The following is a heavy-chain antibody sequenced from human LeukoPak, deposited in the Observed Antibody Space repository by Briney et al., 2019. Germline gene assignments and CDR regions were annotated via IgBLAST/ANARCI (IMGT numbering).Heavy chain of an antibody. CDR2: IYPGDSDT. V-gene: IGHV5-51*01. CDR3: ARHKPAARPSVPFDY. J-gene: IGHJ4*02. D-gene: IGHD6-6*01. CDR1: GYSFTSYW. Sequence: GESLQIPCKGSGYSFTSYWIGWVRQMPGKGLEWMGIIYPGDSDTRYSPSFQGQVTISADKSISTAYLRWSSLKASDTAMYYCARHKPAARPSVPFDYWGQGTLVTVSS.